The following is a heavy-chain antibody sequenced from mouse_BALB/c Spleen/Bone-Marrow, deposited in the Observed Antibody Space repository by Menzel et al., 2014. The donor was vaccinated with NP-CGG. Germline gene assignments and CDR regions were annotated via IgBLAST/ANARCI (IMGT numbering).Heavy chain of an antibody. V-gene: IGHV3-2*02. CDR1: GYSITSDYA. Sequence: EVQLQQSGPGLVKPSQSLSLTCTVTGYSITSDYAWNWIRQFPGNKLEWVGYIGYSGSTSYNPSLKSQISITRDTSKTQFFLQLNSVTTEDTATYYCARGRDYFDYWGQGTTLTVSS. CDR3: ARGRDYFDY. J-gene: IGHJ2*01. CDR2: IGYSGST.